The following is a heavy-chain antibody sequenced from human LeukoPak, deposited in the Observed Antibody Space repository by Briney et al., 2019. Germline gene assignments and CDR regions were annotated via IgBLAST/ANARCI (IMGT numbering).Heavy chain of an antibody. D-gene: IGHD1-1*01. Sequence: PGGSLRLSCAASGFTFSSYDMHWVRQAPGKGLEWVAVISYDGSNKYYVDSVKGRFTISRDNSKNTLYLQMDSLRAGDTAVYYCAAERRRKELDYWGQGTLVTVSS. CDR3: AAERRRKELDY. CDR2: ISYDGSNK. J-gene: IGHJ4*02. CDR1: GFTFSSYD. V-gene: IGHV3-30*03.